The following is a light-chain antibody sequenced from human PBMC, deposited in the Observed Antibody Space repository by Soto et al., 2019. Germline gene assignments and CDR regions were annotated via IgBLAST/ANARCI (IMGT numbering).Light chain of an antibody. CDR2: GAS. J-gene: IGKJ1*01. CDR1: QSVSSSY. Sequence: EIVLTQSPGTLSLSPGERATLSCRASQSVSSSYLAWYQQKPGQAPRLLIYGASSRATGIPDRFSGSGSGTDFTLTISRLEPEDFAVYYCHQYGSSPPWTCGQGTKVEIK. V-gene: IGKV3-20*01. CDR3: HQYGSSPPWT.